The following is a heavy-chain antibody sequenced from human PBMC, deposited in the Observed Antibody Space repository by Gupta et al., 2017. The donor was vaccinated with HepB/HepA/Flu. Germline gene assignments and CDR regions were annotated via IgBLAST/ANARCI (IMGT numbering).Heavy chain of an antibody. CDR2: ISYDGTIK. CDR3: TKDGMSSSVYYYYYMDV. J-gene: IGHJ6*03. Sequence: QVQLLESGGGVVQPGRSLRLSCAASGFTFIDYALPWVRQAPGKGLEWVAAISYDGTIKHYADSVRGRFTISRDTSKQTLFLQLNRLRRKDTATYYCTKDGMSSSVYYYYYMDVWGKGTAVTVSS. CDR1: GFTFIDYA. V-gene: IGHV3-30*18. D-gene: IGHD1-26*01.